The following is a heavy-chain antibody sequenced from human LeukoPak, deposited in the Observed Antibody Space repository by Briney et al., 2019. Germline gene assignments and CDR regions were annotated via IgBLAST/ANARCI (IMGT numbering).Heavy chain of an antibody. CDR2: IIPIFDTA. D-gene: IGHD6-6*01. CDR1: GGTSSSYA. CDR3: ATTRIAARPSWFDR. Sequence: PVKVSCKASGGTSSSYAISWVRQAPGHGLECMGGIIPIFDTANYAQKFQGRVTITADESTSTAYMELSSLRSEDTAVYYCATTRIAARPSWFDRWGQGTLVTVSS. J-gene: IGHJ5*02. V-gene: IGHV1-69*13.